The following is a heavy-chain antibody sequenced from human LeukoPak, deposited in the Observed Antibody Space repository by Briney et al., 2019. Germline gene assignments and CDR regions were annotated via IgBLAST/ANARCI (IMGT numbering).Heavy chain of an antibody. V-gene: IGHV3-21*01. CDR1: GFTFSSYS. Sequence: PGGSLRLSCAASGFTFSSYSMNWVRQAPGKGLEWVSSISSSSSYIYYADSVKGRFTISRDNAKNSLYLQMNSLRAEDTAVYYCARDPGGIAVVGTNFDYWGQGTLVTVSS. CDR3: ARDPGGIAVVGTNFDY. J-gene: IGHJ4*02. CDR2: ISSSSSYI. D-gene: IGHD6-13*01.